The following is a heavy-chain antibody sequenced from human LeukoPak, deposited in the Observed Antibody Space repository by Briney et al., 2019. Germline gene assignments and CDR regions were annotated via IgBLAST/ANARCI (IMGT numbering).Heavy chain of an antibody. J-gene: IGHJ6*03. CDR2: INHSGST. CDR1: GGSFSGYY. Sequence: SETLSLICAVYGGSFSGYYWSGIRQPPGRGLEWIGEINHSGSTNYNPSLKRRVTISVDTSKNQFSLKLSSVTAADTAVYYCARHRRVRRTGTSRYYYYYMDVWGKRTTVTVSS. CDR3: ARHRRVRRTGTSRYYYYYMDV. D-gene: IGHD1-7*01. V-gene: IGHV4-34*01.